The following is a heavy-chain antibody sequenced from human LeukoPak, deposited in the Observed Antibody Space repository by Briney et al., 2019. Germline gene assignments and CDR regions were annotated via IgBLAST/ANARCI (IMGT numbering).Heavy chain of an antibody. CDR3: AKDTYYDFWSPPDYFDY. Sequence: GGSLRLSCAASGFTFSSYAMSWVRQAPGKGLEWVSAISGSGGSTYYADSVKGRFTISRDNSKNTPYLQMNSLRAEDTAVYYCAKDTYYDFWSPPDYFDYWGQGTLVTVSS. D-gene: IGHD3-3*01. CDR1: GFTFSSYA. V-gene: IGHV3-23*01. J-gene: IGHJ4*02. CDR2: ISGSGGST.